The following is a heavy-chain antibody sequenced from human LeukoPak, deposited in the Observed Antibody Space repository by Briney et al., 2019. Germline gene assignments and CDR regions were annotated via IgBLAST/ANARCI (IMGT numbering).Heavy chain of an antibody. Sequence: ASVKVSCKASGGTFSSYAISWVRQAPGQGLEWMGRIIPIFGTANYAQKFQGRVTITTDESTSTAYMELSSLRSEGTAVYYCARDLQPKGSDYWGQGTLVTVSS. CDR1: GGTFSSYA. J-gene: IGHJ4*02. D-gene: IGHD6-13*01. V-gene: IGHV1-69*05. CDR2: IIPIFGTA. CDR3: ARDLQPKGSDY.